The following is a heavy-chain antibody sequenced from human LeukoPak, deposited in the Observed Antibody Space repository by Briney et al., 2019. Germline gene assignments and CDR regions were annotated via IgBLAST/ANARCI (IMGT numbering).Heavy chain of an antibody. Sequence: GGSLRLSCAASGFTFSSYGMHWVRQAPGKGLEWVAVIWYDGSNKYYADSVKGRFTISRDNSKNTLYLQMNSLRAEDTAVYYCAKAPFPGFRVASDDAFDIWGQGTMVTVSS. CDR3: AKAPFPGFRVASDDAFDI. V-gene: IGHV3-33*06. CDR1: GFTFSSYG. J-gene: IGHJ3*02. CDR2: IWYDGSNK. D-gene: IGHD2-15*01.